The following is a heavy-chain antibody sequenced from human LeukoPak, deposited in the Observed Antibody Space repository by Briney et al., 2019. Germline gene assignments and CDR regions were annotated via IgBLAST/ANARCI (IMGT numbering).Heavy chain of an antibody. CDR2: IYSGGST. V-gene: IGHV3-66*01. CDR3: AKEESGSYPSG. D-gene: IGHD3-10*01. J-gene: IGHJ4*02. Sequence: GGSLRLSCAASGFTVSSNYMSWVRQAPGKGLEWVSVIYSGGSTYYADSVKGRFTISRDNSKNTLYLQMNSLRAEDTAVYYCAKEESGSYPSGWGQGTLVTVSS. CDR1: GFTVSSNY.